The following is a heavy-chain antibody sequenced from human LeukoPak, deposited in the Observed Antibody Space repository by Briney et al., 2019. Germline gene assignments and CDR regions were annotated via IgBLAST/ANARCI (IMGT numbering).Heavy chain of an antibody. V-gene: IGHV3-7*03. Sequence: GGSLRLSCAASGFTFSNYWMSWVRQAPGKGLEWVANINQDGSEKYYVDSAKGRFTISRDNAKNSLYLQMNSLRAEDTALYYCAKGSRGYCSSTSCYATMYYFDYWGQGTLVTVSS. J-gene: IGHJ4*02. CDR3: AKGSRGYCSSTSCYATMYYFDY. CDR2: INQDGSEK. D-gene: IGHD2-2*01. CDR1: GFTFSNYW.